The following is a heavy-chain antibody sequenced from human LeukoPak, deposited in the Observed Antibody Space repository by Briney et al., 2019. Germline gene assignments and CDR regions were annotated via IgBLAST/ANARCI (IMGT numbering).Heavy chain of an antibody. CDR3: ATGGPYYYDSTGYVDY. CDR1: GGSFSGYY. J-gene: IGHJ4*02. Sequence: PSETLSLTCAVYGGSFSGYYWSWIRQPPGKGLEWIGGVNLSGSTNYNQSLKSRVSISVDTYKNQFSLKLSSVPAADPAVYYCATGGPYYYDSTGYVDYWGKGTLVTVSS. CDR2: VNLSGST. D-gene: IGHD3-22*01. V-gene: IGHV4-34*01.